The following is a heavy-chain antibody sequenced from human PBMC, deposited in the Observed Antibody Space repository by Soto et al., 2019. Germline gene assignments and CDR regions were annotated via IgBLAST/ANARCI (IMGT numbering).Heavy chain of an antibody. CDR3: ARSMPPLYGDSEYFQH. D-gene: IGHD4-17*01. Sequence: QVQLVQSGAEVKKPGSSVKVSCKASGGTFSSYAISWVRQAPGQGLEWMGGSIPNFGTANYAQKFEGRVTITADESTSTAYMELSSLRSEDTAVYYCARSMPPLYGDSEYFQHWVQGTLVTVSS. CDR1: GGTFSSYA. V-gene: IGHV1-69*12. CDR2: SIPNFGTA. J-gene: IGHJ1*01.